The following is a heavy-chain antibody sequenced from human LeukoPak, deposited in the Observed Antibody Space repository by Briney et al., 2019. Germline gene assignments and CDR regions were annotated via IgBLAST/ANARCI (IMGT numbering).Heavy chain of an antibody. J-gene: IGHJ3*02. V-gene: IGHV3-30*04. D-gene: IGHD1-20*01. CDR3: AKSHRPYNWNAFDI. CDR1: GFTFSSYA. CDR2: ISYDGSNK. Sequence: PGGSLRLSCAASGFTFSSYAMHWVRQAPGKGLEWVAVISYDGSNKYYADSVKGRFTISRDNAKNSLYLEMNSLRAEDMALYYCAKSHRPYNWNAFDIWGQGTMVTVSS.